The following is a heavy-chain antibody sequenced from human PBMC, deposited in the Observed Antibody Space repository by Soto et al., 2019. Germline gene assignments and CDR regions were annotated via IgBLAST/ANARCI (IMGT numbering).Heavy chain of an antibody. J-gene: IGHJ4*02. CDR3: AHRGELLTGFSY. CDR1: GFSLTTSGVG. CDR2: IYWDDDK. D-gene: IGHD3-9*01. Sequence: SGPTLVNPTRTLTLTCTFSGFSLTTSGVGVGWIRQPPGKALEWLALIYWDDDKRYSPSLKSRLTVTKDTSKNQVVLTMTNLDPVDTGTYYCAHRGELLTGFSYWGQGTLVTVS. V-gene: IGHV2-5*02.